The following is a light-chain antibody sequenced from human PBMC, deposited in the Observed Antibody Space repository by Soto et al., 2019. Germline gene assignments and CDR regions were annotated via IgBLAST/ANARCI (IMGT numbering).Light chain of an antibody. CDR2: AAS. Sequence: DIPMTQSPSSLSASVGDRVTITCRASQSISNFVNWYQQKPGKAPNLLIYAASSLQSGVPARFSGSGSGTDFTLTISSLQPEDSATYYCQQSYSTRWTFGHGTKMEI. J-gene: IGKJ1*01. CDR3: QQSYSTRWT. V-gene: IGKV1-39*01. CDR1: QSISNF.